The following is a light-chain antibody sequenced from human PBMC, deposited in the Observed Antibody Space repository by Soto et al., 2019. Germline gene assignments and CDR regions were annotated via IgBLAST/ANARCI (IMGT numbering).Light chain of an antibody. CDR3: QQYGSSPWT. CDR1: QSVSSSY. J-gene: IGKJ1*01. Sequence: EIVLTQSPGTLSLSPGERATLSCRASQSVSSSYLAWYQQKPGQAPRPLIYGASSRAIRIPDRFSGSGSGTDFTLTISRLEPEDFAGYYCQQYGSSPWTFGQGTKVEIK. V-gene: IGKV3-20*01. CDR2: GAS.